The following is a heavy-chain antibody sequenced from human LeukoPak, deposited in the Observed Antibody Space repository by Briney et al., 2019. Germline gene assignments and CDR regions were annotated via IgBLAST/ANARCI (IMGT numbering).Heavy chain of an antibody. CDR1: GFTFNNYA. D-gene: IGHD2-2*01. CDR2: ISYDGNKK. CDR3: ARGRDSTSSYFDY. J-gene: IGHJ4*02. Sequence: GGSLRLSCAASGFTFNNYAIHWVRQAPGKGLEWVAVISYDGNKKYYADSVRGRFTISRDNSNHTLFLHMNSLRAEDTAVYYCARGRDSTSSYFDYWGQGTLVTVSS. V-gene: IGHV3-30*04.